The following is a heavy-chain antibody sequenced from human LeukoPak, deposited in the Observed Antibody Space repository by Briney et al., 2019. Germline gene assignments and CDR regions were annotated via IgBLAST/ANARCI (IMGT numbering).Heavy chain of an antibody. J-gene: IGHJ6*02. Sequence: GASVKVSCKASGGTFSSYAISWVRQAPGQGLEWMGGIIPIFGTANYAQKFQGRVTITADESTSTAYMELSSLRSEGTAVYYCASMTTVTPRYYYYYGMDVWGQGTTVTVSS. CDR1: GGTFSSYA. CDR2: IIPIFGTA. V-gene: IGHV1-69*13. D-gene: IGHD4-11*01. CDR3: ASMTTVTPRYYYYYGMDV.